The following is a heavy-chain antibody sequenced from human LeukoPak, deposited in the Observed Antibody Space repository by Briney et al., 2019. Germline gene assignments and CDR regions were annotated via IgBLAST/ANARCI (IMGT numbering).Heavy chain of an antibody. CDR3: ARDFSWRQFDY. V-gene: IGHV3-53*01. CDR1: GFTVSSSY. Sequence: PGGSLTLSCAVSGFTVSSSYMTWVRQAPGKGLVWVSVFYIDGSTYYVDSVKGRFTISRDDSKNTLYLQMNSLRAEDTAVYYCARDFSWRQFDYWGQGTLVTVAS. CDR2: FYIDGST. D-gene: IGHD6-13*01. J-gene: IGHJ4*02.